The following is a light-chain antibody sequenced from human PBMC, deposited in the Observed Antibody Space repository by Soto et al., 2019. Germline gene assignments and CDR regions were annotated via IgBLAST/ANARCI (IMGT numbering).Light chain of an antibody. Sequence: EIVMTQSPATLSVSPGERVTLSCRASQSVSSNLAWYQQKPGQAPRLLFYDASTGATGVPARFSGSGSGTELTLTISSLQSEDFAVYYCQQYNAWPALTFGGGTKVEIK. J-gene: IGKJ4*01. CDR3: QQYNAWPALT. CDR2: DAS. CDR1: QSVSSN. V-gene: IGKV3-15*01.